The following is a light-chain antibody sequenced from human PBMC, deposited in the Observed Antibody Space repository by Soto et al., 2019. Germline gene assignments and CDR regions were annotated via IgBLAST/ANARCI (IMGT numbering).Light chain of an antibody. CDR2: DAS. CDR3: QQYNNWLKWT. Sequence: EIVMTRSPATLSVSPGERATLSCRASQSISSNLAWYQQKPGQGPRLLIYDASTRATGIPARFSGSGSGTDFTLTISSLQSEDFAVYYCQQYNNWLKWTFGQGTKVEIK. J-gene: IGKJ1*01. V-gene: IGKV3-15*01. CDR1: QSISSN.